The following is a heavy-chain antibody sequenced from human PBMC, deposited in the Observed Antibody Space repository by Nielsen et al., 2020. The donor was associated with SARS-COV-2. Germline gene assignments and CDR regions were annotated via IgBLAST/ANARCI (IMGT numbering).Heavy chain of an antibody. D-gene: IGHD3-10*01. Sequence: GESLKISCAASGFTFSTFGMHWVRQAPGKGLEWVALIWYDGTNKYYADSVKGRFTISRDNSKNTVYLQMNSLRAEDTAVYYCARYASGSLASGWGRGTLVTVSS. CDR1: GFTFSTFG. J-gene: IGHJ4*02. V-gene: IGHV3-33*01. CDR3: ARYASGSLASG. CDR2: IWYDGTNK.